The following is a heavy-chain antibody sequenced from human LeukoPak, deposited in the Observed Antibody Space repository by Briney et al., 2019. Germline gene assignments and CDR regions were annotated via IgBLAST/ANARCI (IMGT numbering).Heavy chain of an antibody. CDR1: GFTFSSYS. Sequence: GGSLRLSCAASGFTFSSYSMNWVRQAQGKGLEWVSYISSSGSTIYYADSVKGRFTISRDNAKNSLYLQMNSLRAEDTAVYYCARDSYGSENWGQGTLVTVSS. CDR3: ARDSYGSEN. D-gene: IGHD3-10*01. J-gene: IGHJ4*02. V-gene: IGHV3-48*04. CDR2: ISSSGSTI.